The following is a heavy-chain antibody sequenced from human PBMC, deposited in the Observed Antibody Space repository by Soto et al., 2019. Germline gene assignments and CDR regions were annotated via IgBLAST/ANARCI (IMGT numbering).Heavy chain of an antibody. CDR2: MNPDSGDT. D-gene: IGHD2-15*01. CDR1: GYPFSAFD. J-gene: IGHJ4*02. V-gene: IGHV1-8*01. CDR3: VRQPGGVATPGDDY. Sequence: QVQLVQSGAEVKKPGASVKVSCEASGYPFSAFDINWVRQAGGQGLEWMGWMNPDSGDTAFAQRFQDRITMTRSTSISKAYMELSRLTSDATAVHFCVRQPGGVATPGDDYWGQGTLVTVSS.